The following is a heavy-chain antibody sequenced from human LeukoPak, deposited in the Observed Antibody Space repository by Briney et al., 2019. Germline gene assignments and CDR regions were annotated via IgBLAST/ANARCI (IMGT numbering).Heavy chain of an antibody. V-gene: IGHV3-48*01. Sequence: QPGGSLRLSCAASGFTFSTYSMNWVRQAPGKGLEWVSHISSSSSTIYYADSVKGRFTISRDNAKNSLYLQMNSLRAEDTAVYYCARDDHYYYYYYMDVWGKGTTVTVSS. D-gene: IGHD1-14*01. CDR2: ISSSSSTI. CDR3: ARDDHYYYYYYMDV. CDR1: GFTFSTYS. J-gene: IGHJ6*03.